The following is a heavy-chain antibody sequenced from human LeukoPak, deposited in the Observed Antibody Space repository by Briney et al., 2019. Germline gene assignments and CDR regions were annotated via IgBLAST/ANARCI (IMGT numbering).Heavy chain of an antibody. CDR3: ARSGRWSGYSVGYYYYYIDV. D-gene: IGHD3-3*01. CDR1: GFTFSTYS. Sequence: PGGSLRLSCAASGFTFSTYSMNWVRQAPGKGLELISYISSDSSSIYSADSVKGRFTISSDNARNSLYLQMNSLRAEDTAVFYCARSGRWSGYSVGYYYYYIDVWGKGTTVTVSS. J-gene: IGHJ6*03. V-gene: IGHV3-48*01. CDR2: ISSDSSSI.